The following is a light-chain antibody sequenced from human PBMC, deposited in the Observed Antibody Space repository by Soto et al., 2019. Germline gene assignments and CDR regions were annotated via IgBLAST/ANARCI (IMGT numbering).Light chain of an antibody. CDR2: GAS. Sequence: EIVMTQSPATLSVSPGERAILSCRASQSVSSKLAWYQQKPGQAPRLLIYGASTRATGIPARFSGGGSGTEFTLTISSLQSEDFAVYYCHQYNDWPPFTFGPGTKVDIK. V-gene: IGKV3-15*01. CDR1: QSVSSK. J-gene: IGKJ3*01. CDR3: HQYNDWPPFT.